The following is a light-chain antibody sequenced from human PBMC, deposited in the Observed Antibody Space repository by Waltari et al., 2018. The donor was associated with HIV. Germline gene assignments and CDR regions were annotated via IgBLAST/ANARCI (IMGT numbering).Light chain of an antibody. CDR3: LLSYVDPRPYWL. CDR2: DTS. J-gene: IGLJ3*02. V-gene: IGLV7-46*01. CDR1: TGDVTSDHF. Sequence: QSVVTQEPSLTVSPGGTVTPTCAPRTGDVTSDHFPYWFQQKPGQAPTTLFYDTSKKHSWTPARFSGSLLGGKAALILSGAQAEDEAVYYCLLSYVDPRPYWLFGGGTKLTVL.